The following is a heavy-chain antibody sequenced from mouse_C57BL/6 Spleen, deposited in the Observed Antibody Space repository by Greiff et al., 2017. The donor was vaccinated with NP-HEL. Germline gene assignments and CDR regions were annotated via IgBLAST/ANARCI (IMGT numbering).Heavy chain of an antibody. D-gene: IGHD1-1*01. CDR2: IDPNSGGT. CDR1: GYTFTSYW. CDR3: AREFTTVVARAMDY. Sequence: VQLQQPGAELVKPGASVKLSCKASGYTFTSYWMHWVKQRPGRGLEWIGRIDPNSGGTKYNEKFKSKATLTVDKPSSTAYMRLSSLTSEDSAVYYCAREFTTVVARAMDYWGQGTSVTVSS. J-gene: IGHJ4*01. V-gene: IGHV1-72*01.